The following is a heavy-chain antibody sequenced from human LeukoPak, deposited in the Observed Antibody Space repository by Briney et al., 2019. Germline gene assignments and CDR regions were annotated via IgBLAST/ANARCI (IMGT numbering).Heavy chain of an antibody. V-gene: IGHV3-33*01. J-gene: IGHJ4*02. CDR2: IWYDGNSK. D-gene: IGHD1-26*01. CDR3: VREGDSGSYSSY. Sequence: GGSLRLSCAASGFSFSSYGMHWVRQAPGKGLEWVAIIWYDGNSKYYADSVKGRFTISRDNSKNILYLQMNSLRAEDTAVYYRVREGDSGSYSSYWGQGTLVTVSS. CDR1: GFSFSSYG.